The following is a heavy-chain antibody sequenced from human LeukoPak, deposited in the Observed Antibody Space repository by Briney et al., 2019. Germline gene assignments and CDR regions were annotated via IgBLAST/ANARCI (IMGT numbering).Heavy chain of an antibody. V-gene: IGHV1-69*05. Sequence: SVKVSCKASGGTLSSYAISWVRQAPGQGLEWMGGIIPIFGTANYAQKFQGRVTITTDESTSTAYMELSSLRSEDTAVYYCASLRDSSGWYWFDPWGQGTLVTVSS. CDR1: GGTLSSYA. CDR3: ASLRDSSGWYWFDP. J-gene: IGHJ5*02. D-gene: IGHD6-19*01. CDR2: IIPIFGTA.